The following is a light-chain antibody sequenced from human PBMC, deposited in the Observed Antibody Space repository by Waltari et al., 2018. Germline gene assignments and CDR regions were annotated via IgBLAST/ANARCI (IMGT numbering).Light chain of an antibody. CDR3: QKYDSAPLT. CDR1: HDISNF. Sequence: DIQMTQSPSSLSASVGDRVTIICRASHDISNFLAWYQQRPGKLPKLLIYRASTLQSGVPSRFSGSGSGTDFTLAISSLQSEDVATYYCQKYDSAPLTFGPGTKVEIK. J-gene: IGKJ3*01. V-gene: IGKV1-27*01. CDR2: RAS.